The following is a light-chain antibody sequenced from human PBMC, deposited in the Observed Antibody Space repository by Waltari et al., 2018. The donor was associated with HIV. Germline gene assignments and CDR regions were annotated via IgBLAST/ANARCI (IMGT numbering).Light chain of an antibody. Sequence: QSVPTQPPPASGTPGQRLAITCSACNSTIGSTSVSWYQQLPGTAPNHLIYKDNQRPSGVPERFSASKSGSSSSLAISGLRSEDEAEYYCATWDDILSGYLFGTGTKVTVL. CDR3: ATWDDILSGYL. J-gene: IGLJ1*01. CDR2: KDN. CDR1: NSTIGSTS. V-gene: IGLV1-47*01.